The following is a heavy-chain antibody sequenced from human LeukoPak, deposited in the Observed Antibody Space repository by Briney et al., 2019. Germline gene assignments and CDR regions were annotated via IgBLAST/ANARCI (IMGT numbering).Heavy chain of an antibody. CDR3: ARDKGGGPRFFDY. CDR1: GGTFSSYA. CDR2: IIPIFGTA. D-gene: IGHD1-26*01. V-gene: IGHV1-69*06. J-gene: IGHJ4*02. Sequence: SVKVSCKASGGTFSSYAISWVRQAPGQGLEWMGGIIPIFGTANYAQKFQGRVTITADKSTSTAYMELSSLRSDDTAVYYCARDKGGGPRFFDYWGQGTLVTVSS.